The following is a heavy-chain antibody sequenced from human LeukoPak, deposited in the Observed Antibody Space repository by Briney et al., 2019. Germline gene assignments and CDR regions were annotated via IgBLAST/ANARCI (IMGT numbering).Heavy chain of an antibody. V-gene: IGHV3-30*04. Sequence: PGRSLRLSCVASGLSFTTKAMHWVRQAPGEGLEWMSYISLDGKNESYADSVRGRFTISRDNSRNTVYLQMSSLRPEDTAVYYCAAHLGSGWHLDYWGQGIRVTVSP. D-gene: IGHD6-19*01. J-gene: IGHJ4*02. CDR1: GLSFTTKA. CDR3: AAHLGSGWHLDY. CDR2: ISLDGKNE.